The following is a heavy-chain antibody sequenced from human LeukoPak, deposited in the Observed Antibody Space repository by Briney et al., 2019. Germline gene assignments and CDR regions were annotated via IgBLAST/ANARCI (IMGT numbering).Heavy chain of an antibody. D-gene: IGHD3-3*01. V-gene: IGHV4-34*01. Sequence: PSETLSLTCTVSGGSISSYSWSWIRQPPGKGLEWIGEINHSGSTNYNPSLKSRVTISVDTSKNQFSLKLSSVTAADTAVYYCARGLGADFWSGYSFVSWFDPWGQGTLVTVSS. J-gene: IGHJ5*02. CDR2: INHSGST. CDR3: ARGLGADFWSGYSFVSWFDP. CDR1: GGSISSYS.